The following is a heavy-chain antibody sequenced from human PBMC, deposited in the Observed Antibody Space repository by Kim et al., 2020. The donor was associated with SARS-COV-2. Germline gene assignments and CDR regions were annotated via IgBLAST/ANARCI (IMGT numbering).Heavy chain of an antibody. V-gene: IGHV3-23*01. D-gene: IGHD6-19*01. Sequence: AGAVQGRFTISRDDYKNTLHLQMNSLRVEDTALYYCTKGQSSGWYNNFDSWGQGTLVTVSS. J-gene: IGHJ4*02. CDR3: TKGQSSGWYNNFDS.